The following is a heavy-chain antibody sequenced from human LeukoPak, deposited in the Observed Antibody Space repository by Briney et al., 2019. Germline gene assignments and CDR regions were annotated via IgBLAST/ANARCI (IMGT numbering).Heavy chain of an antibody. J-gene: IGHJ4*02. CDR3: ARELYYDSSGYFDY. Sequence: GRSLRLSCAASGFTFSSYAMHWVHQAPGKGLEWVAVISYDGSNKYYADSVKGRFTISRDNSKNTLYLQMNSLRAEDTAVYYCARELYYDSSGYFDYWGQGTLVTVSS. CDR2: ISYDGSNK. D-gene: IGHD3-22*01. CDR1: GFTFSSYA. V-gene: IGHV3-30*04.